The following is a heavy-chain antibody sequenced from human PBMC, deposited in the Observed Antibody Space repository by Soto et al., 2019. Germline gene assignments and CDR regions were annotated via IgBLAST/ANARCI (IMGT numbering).Heavy chain of an antibody. CDR3: ARRGYISGWYCYFDF. CDR1: RFTFTTYA. CDR2: MSSDGTNE. D-gene: IGHD6-19*01. J-gene: IGHJ4*02. Sequence: GSLRLSCAASRFTFTTYAMNWVRQAPGKGLEWVALMSSDGTNEHYADSVRGRFTVSRDNSRNTLFLQMNNLRTDDTAVYYCARRGYISGWYCYFDFWGLGAMVTVSS. V-gene: IGHV3-30-3*01.